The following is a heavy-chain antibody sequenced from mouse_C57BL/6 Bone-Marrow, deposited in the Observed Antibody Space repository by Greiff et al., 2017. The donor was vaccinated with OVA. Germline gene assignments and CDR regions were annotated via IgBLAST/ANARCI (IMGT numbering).Heavy chain of an antibody. J-gene: IGHJ4*01. CDR3: ARSGITTVEGDFAMDY. CDR1: GYTFTSYW. CDR2: IYPGSGRT. D-gene: IGHD1-1*01. Sequence: QVQLQQPGAELVKPGASVKMSCKASGYTFTSYWITWVKQRPGQGLEWIGDIYPGSGRTNYNEKFKSKATLTVDTSSSTAYMQLSSLTSEDYAVYDCARSGITTVEGDFAMDYWGQGTSVTVSS. V-gene: IGHV1-55*01.